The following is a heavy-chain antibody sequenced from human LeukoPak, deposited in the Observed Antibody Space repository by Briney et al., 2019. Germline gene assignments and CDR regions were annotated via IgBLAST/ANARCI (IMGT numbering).Heavy chain of an antibody. J-gene: IGHJ3*02. Sequence: SETLSLTCTVSSGSISTSNYYWGWVRQPPGKALEWIGNIFYSGSTYYSPSLKSRVTISLDTSRNQFSLKLNSVTAADTAVYYCAKSNGYGLIGIWGQGTMVTVSS. CDR1: SGSISTSNYY. CDR2: IFYSGST. V-gene: IGHV4-39*07. CDR3: AKSNGYGLIGI. D-gene: IGHD3-10*01.